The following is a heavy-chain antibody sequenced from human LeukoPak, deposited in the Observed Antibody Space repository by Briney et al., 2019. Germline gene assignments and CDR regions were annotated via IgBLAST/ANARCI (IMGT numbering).Heavy chain of an antibody. CDR2: IYYSGST. J-gene: IGHJ4*02. V-gene: IGHV4-59*01. D-gene: IGHD2-15*01. CDR3: ARGGYCSGCSCYSLDYCDY. Sequence: SETLSLSCTVSGGSISSYYWSWIRQPPGKGLEWIGYIYYSGSTTYNPDLMCRVTISVDTSKNQFSLKLSSVTAADTAVYYCARGGYCSGCSCYSLDYCDYWGQGTLVTVSS. CDR1: GGSISSYY.